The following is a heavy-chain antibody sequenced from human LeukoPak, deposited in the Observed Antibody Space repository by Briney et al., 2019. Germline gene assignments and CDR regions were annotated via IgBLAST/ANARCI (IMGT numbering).Heavy chain of an antibody. D-gene: IGHD3-22*01. V-gene: IGHV1-46*01. CDR2: INPSGGST. Sequence: ASVKVSCKASGYTFTGYYMHWVRQAPGQGLEWMGIINPSGGSTSYAQKFQGRVTVTRDTSTSTVYMELSSLRSEDTAVYYCARVSSNYYDSSGYSPRAFDIWGQGTMVTVSS. J-gene: IGHJ3*02. CDR1: GYTFTGYY. CDR3: ARVSSNYYDSSGYSPRAFDI.